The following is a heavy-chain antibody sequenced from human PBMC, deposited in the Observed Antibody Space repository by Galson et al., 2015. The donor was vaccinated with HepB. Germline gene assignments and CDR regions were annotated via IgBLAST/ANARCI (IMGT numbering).Heavy chain of an antibody. J-gene: IGHJ3*02. V-gene: IGHV4-59*08. CDR3: ARGVVVDFDAFDI. CDR2: IYYSGST. D-gene: IGHD3-22*01. CDR1: GGSISSYY. Sequence: ETLSLTCTVSGGSISSYYWSWIRQPPGKGLEWIGYIYYSGSTNYNPSLKSRVTISVDTSKNQFSLKLSSVTAADTAVYYCARGVVVDFDAFDIWGQGTMVTVSP.